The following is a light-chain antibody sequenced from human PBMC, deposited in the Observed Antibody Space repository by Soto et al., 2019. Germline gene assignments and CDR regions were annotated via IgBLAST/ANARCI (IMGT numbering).Light chain of an antibody. CDR3: QHYNSYSEA. Sequence: DIQMTQSPSTLSGSVGDRVTITCRARQTISSWLAWYQQKPGKAPKILIYKASTLKSGVPSRFSGSGSGTEFTLTISSLQPDDFATYYCQHYNSYSEAFGQGTKVDIK. CDR1: QTISSW. CDR2: KAS. J-gene: IGKJ1*01. V-gene: IGKV1-5*03.